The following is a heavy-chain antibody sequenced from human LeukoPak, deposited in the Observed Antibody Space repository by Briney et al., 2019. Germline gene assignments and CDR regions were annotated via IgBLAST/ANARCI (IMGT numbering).Heavy chain of an antibody. Sequence: PGGSLRLSCAASGFTFSSSWMHWVRQAPGKGLVWVARINTDDSITNYADSVKGRFTISRDSAKGTLYLQMNSLRAEDTAVYYCIRSLNGADDFWGQGTLVTVSS. J-gene: IGHJ4*02. V-gene: IGHV3-74*01. CDR1: GFTFSSSW. D-gene: IGHD4-17*01. CDR2: INTDDSIT. CDR3: IRSLNGADDF.